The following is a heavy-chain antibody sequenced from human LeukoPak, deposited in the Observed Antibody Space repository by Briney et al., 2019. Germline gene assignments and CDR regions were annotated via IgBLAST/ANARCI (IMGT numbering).Heavy chain of an antibody. V-gene: IGHV1-18*04. D-gene: IGHD5-18*01. CDR1: GYTFTSYG. Sequence: ASVTVSFAASGYTFTSYGISWGRQAPGQGLEWMGWISAYNGNTNYSQKLQGRVTMTTDTSTSTAYMELRSLRSDDTAVYYCAREMDSYTAMVYTLDYWGQGTLVTVSS. CDR3: AREMDSYTAMVYTLDY. CDR2: ISAYNGNT. J-gene: IGHJ4*02.